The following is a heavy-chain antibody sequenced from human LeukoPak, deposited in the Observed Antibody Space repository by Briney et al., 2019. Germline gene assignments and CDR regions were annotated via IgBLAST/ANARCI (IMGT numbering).Heavy chain of an antibody. Sequence: GGSLRLSCAASGFTFSSYSMNWVRQAPGKGLEWVAVIWYDGSNKYYAGSVKGRFTISRDNSKNTLYLQMNSLRAEDTAVYYCAAHHGELGYFDYWGQGTLVTVSS. CDR3: AAHHGELGYFDY. CDR2: IWYDGSNK. D-gene: IGHD1-26*01. V-gene: IGHV3-33*08. J-gene: IGHJ4*02. CDR1: GFTFSSYS.